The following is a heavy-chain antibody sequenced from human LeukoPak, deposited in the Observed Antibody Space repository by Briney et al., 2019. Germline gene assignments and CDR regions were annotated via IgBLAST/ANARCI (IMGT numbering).Heavy chain of an antibody. CDR3: ARRGRYSYGSYFDY. CDR1: GYSFTSYW. D-gene: IGHD5-18*01. V-gene: IGHV5-51*01. J-gene: IGHJ4*02. CDR2: IYPGDSDT. Sequence: GESLKISCKGSGYSFTSYWIGWVRQVPGKGLEWMGIIYPGDSDTAYSPSFQGQVTVSADKSITTAYLQWSSLKASDTATYYCARRGRYSYGSYFDYWGQGTLVTVSS.